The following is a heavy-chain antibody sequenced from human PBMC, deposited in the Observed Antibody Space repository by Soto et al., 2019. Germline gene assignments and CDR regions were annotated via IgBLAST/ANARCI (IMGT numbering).Heavy chain of an antibody. D-gene: IGHD3-3*01. CDR2: IYYSGST. J-gene: IGHJ6*02. CDR3: ATDGPRDFDYYYYGMDV. CDR1: GGSISSSSYY. Sequence: SSETLSLTCTVSGGSISSSSYYWGWIRQPPGKGLEWIGTIYYSGSTYYNPSLKSRVTISVDTSKNQFSLKLSSVTAADTAVYYCATDGPRDFDYYYYGMDVWGQGTTVTVSS. V-gene: IGHV4-39*01.